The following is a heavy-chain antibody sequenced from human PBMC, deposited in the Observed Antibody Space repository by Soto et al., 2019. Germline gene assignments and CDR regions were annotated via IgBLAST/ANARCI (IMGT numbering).Heavy chain of an antibody. J-gene: IGHJ6*04. Sequence: GGSLRLSCAASGFTFSSYAMSWVRQAPGKGLEWVSGISGSGDITYYADSVKGRLTISRDNSKNTLYLQMNSLRAEDTAVYYWEKPRVHKESTPDYSPNGTDVGHKGTTATVP. CDR2: ISGSGDIT. V-gene: IGHV3-23*01. CDR3: EKPRVHKESTPDYSPNGTDV. D-gene: IGHD2-15*01. CDR1: GFTFSSYA.